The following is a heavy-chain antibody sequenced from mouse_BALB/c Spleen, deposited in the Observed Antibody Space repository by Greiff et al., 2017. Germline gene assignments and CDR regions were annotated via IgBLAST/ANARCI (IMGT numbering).Heavy chain of an antibody. CDR3: TRYRWLLREAAMDY. CDR1: GYSFTSYW. CDR2: IYPGNSDT. J-gene: IGHJ4*01. Sequence: VQLKESGTVLARPGASVKMSCKASGYSFTSYWMHWVKQRPGQGLEWIGAIYPGNSDTSYNQKFKGKAKLTAVTSASTAYMELSSLTNEDSAVYYCTRYRWLLREAAMDYWGQGTSVTVSS. D-gene: IGHD2-3*01. V-gene: IGHV1-5*01.